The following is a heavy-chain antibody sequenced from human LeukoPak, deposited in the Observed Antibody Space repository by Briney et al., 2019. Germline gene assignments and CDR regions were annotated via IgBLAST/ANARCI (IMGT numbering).Heavy chain of an antibody. J-gene: IGHJ4*02. CDR3: TRKAVTSSRGPANYFDY. CDR1: GFTFNSYS. V-gene: IGHV3-21*01. Sequence: GGSLRLSCAASGFTFNSYSMNWVRQAPGKGLEWVSSISLSSSHRYYADSVKGRFTISRDDAKNSLYLQMNSLRDDDTAVYSCTRKAVTSSRGPANYFDYWGQGTLVTVSS. D-gene: IGHD6-19*01. CDR2: ISLSSSHR.